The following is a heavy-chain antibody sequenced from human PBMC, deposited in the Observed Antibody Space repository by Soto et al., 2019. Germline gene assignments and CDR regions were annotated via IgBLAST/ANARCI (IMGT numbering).Heavy chain of an antibody. CDR3: ARDRGPNTPDY. Sequence: EVQVVESGGGLVQPGGSLRLSCAVSGFTFSNYWMTLVRQAPAKGLEWVAYMNQDGSQISYVDSLRGRFTISRDNAKNSLYLQRNRLRVDDTAVYYCARDRGPNTPDYWGQGTLVTVSA. D-gene: IGHD2-2*02. V-gene: IGHV3-7*01. CDR2: MNQDGSQI. CDR1: GFTFSNYW. J-gene: IGHJ4*02.